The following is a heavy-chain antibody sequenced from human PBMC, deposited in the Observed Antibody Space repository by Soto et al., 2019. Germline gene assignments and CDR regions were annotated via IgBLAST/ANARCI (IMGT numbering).Heavy chain of an antibody. CDR2: ISYDGSNK. V-gene: IGHV3-30-3*01. D-gene: IGHD3-3*01. J-gene: IGHJ6*02. CDR1: GFTFSSYA. Sequence: GGSLRLSCAASGFTFSSYAMHWVRQAPGKGLEWVAVISYDGSNKYYADSVKGRFTISRDNSKNTLYLQMNSLRAEDTAVYYCARDPKFWSGYYRYYGMDVWGQGTTVTVSS. CDR3: ARDPKFWSGYYRYYGMDV.